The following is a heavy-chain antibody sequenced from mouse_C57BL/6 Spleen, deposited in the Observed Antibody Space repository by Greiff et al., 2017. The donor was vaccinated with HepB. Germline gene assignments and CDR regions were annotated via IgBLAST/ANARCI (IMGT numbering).Heavy chain of an antibody. CDR3: AREGPTWDDYFDY. V-gene: IGHV1-61*01. CDR2: IYPSDSDT. D-gene: IGHD4-1*01. CDR1: GYTFTSYW. J-gene: IGHJ2*01. Sequence: VQLQQPGAELVRPGSSVKLSCKASGYTFTSYWMDWVKQRPGQGLEWIGNIYPSDSDTHYNQKFKDKATLTVDKSSSTAYMQLSSLTSEDSAVYYCAREGPTWDDYFDYWGQGTTLTVSS.